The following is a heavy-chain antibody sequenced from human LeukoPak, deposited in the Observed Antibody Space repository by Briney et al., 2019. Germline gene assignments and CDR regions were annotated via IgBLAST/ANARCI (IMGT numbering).Heavy chain of an antibody. D-gene: IGHD3-10*01. V-gene: IGHV3-48*02. CDR1: GFTFSSYG. Sequence: GGSLRLSCAASGFTFSSYGMNWVRQAPGKGLEFVASISSSGATIYYADSLKGRFTISRDNAKNSLYLQMNSLRDEDTAVYFCVRANSLMVRGVITYFDSWGQGTLVTVSS. CDR3: VRANSLMVRGVITYFDS. J-gene: IGHJ4*02. CDR2: ISSSGATI.